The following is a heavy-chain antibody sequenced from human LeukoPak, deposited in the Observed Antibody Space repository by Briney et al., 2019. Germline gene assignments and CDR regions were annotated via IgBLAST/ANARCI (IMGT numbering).Heavy chain of an antibody. CDR2: IYYSGST. V-gene: IGHV4-30-4*08. CDR1: GGSISSGDYY. CDR3: ARRLGYCSSTSCSNFDY. D-gene: IGHD2-2*01. Sequence: SQTLSLTCTVSGGSISSGDYYWSWIRQPPGKGLEWIGYIYYSGSTYYNPSLKSRVTISVDTSKNQFSLKLSSVTAADMAVYYCARRLGYCSSTSCSNFDYWGQGTLVTVSS. J-gene: IGHJ4*02.